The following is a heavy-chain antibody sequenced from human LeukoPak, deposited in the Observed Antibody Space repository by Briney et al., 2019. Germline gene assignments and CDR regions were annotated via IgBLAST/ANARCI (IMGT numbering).Heavy chain of an antibody. CDR1: GYNFSTYN. Sequence: GGSLRLSCAVSGYNFSTYNMNWVRQAPGEGLEWVSYISTSSRTIYYADSVKGRFTISRDNAKNSLYLQMNSLRAEDTAVYYCARDGYDFWSDYPTTLDYWGQGTLVTVSS. J-gene: IGHJ4*02. CDR3: ARDGYDFWSDYPTTLDY. V-gene: IGHV3-48*01. CDR2: ISTSSRTI. D-gene: IGHD3-3*01.